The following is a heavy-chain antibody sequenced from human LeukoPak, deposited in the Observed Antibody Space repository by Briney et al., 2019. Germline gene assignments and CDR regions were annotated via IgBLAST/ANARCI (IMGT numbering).Heavy chain of an antibody. D-gene: IGHD2-2*01. CDR1: GGTFSSYG. CDR3: ARDLPAYHAFDI. CDR2: IIPIFGTA. Sequence: SVKVSCKASGGTFSSYGISWVRQAPGQGLEWMGGIIPIFGTANSAQKFQGRVTITADESTSTAYMALSSLRSEDTAVYYCARDLPAYHAFDIWGQGTMVTVSS. J-gene: IGHJ3*02. V-gene: IGHV1-69*13.